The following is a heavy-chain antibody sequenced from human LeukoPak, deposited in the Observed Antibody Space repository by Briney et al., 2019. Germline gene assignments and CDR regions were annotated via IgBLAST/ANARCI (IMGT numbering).Heavy chain of an antibody. CDR1: GYTFNRHG. CDR2: ISAYNGDT. V-gene: IGHV1-18*01. J-gene: IGHJ4*02. Sequence: GASVKVSCKASGYTFNRHGISWARQAPGQGLEWMGWISAYNGDTKYAQKFQGRVTLTIDTSTSTAYMELRSLRSDDTAMYYCARDPSNTSDYYIYFDYWGQGTLVTVSS. D-gene: IGHD4-17*01. CDR3: ARDPSNTSDYYIYFDY.